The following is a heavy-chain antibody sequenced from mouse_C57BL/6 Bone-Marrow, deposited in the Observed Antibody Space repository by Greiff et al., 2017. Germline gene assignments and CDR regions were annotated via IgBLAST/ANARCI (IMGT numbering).Heavy chain of an antibody. Sequence: VKLMESGAELARPGASVKLSCKASGYTFTSYGISWVKQRPGQGLEWIGEIYPRSGNTYYNEKFKGKATLTADKSSSTAYMELRSLTSEDSAVYFCARSGNDYSWFAYWGQGTLVTVSA. V-gene: IGHV1-81*01. CDR3: ARSGNDYSWFAY. CDR2: IYPRSGNT. CDR1: GYTFTSYG. J-gene: IGHJ3*01. D-gene: IGHD2-4*01.